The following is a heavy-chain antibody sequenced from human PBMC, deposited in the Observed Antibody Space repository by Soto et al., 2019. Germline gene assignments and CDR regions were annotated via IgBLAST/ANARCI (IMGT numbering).Heavy chain of an antibody. V-gene: IGHV4-59*01. CDR2: VYYTGTT. Sequence: QVQLQESGPGLLKPSETLSLTCTVSGGSISSYFYIWVRQPPGKGLEWIGSVYYTGTTDYNPSLKSRVTISVDTYKPKFSLTLRSVTAAYTAVYYCARDLAAVPRAFDYWGRGSLVTVSS. J-gene: IGHJ4*02. CDR3: ARDLAAVPRAFDY. CDR1: GGSISSYF. D-gene: IGHD6-13*01.